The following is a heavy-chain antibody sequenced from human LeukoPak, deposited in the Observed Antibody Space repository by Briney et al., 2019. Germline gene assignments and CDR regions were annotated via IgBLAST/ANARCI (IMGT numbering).Heavy chain of an antibody. CDR1: TFTFGDYA. Sequence: PGGSLRLSCTSSTFTFGDYAINWIRQAPGKGLEWVANIKQDGSEKYYVDSVKGRFTISRDNAKNSLYLQMNSLRAEDTAVYYCAREGWLLPDYWGQGTLVTVSS. D-gene: IGHD5-18*01. J-gene: IGHJ4*02. V-gene: IGHV3-7*01. CDR2: IKQDGSEK. CDR3: AREGWLLPDY.